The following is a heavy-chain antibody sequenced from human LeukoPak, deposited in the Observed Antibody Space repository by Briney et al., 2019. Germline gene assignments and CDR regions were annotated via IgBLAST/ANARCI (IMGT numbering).Heavy chain of an antibody. CDR3: ARGILLWFGELLSEDDYYFDY. Sequence: ASVKVSCKASGYTFTSYDINWVRQATGQGLEWMGWMNPNSGNTGYAQKFQGRVTMTRNTSISTAYMELSSLRSEDTAVYYCARGILLWFGELLSEDDYYFDYWGQGTLVTVSS. J-gene: IGHJ4*02. D-gene: IGHD3-10*01. CDR2: MNPNSGNT. V-gene: IGHV1-8*01. CDR1: GYTFTSYD.